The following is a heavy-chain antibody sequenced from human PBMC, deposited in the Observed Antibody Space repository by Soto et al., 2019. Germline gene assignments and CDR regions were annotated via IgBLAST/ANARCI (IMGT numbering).Heavy chain of an antibody. CDR2: IYYSGST. Sequence: QVQLQESGPGLVKPSQTLSLTCTVSGGSISSGGYYWSWIRQHPGKGLEWIGYIYYSGSTYYNPSLKPRLTTSVDTSKNQFSLKFGSVTAADTAVYYCAREHPGGFDYWGQGTLVTVSS. CDR3: AREHPGGFDY. D-gene: IGHD3-16*01. CDR1: GGSISSGGYY. J-gene: IGHJ4*02. V-gene: IGHV4-31*03.